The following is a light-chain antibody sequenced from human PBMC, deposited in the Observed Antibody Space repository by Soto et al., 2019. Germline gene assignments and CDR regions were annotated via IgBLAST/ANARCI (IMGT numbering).Light chain of an antibody. V-gene: IGKV1-33*01. CDR1: QDISNS. J-gene: IGKJ1*01. Sequence: DIQMTQSPSSLSASVGDRVTISCQASQDISNSLNWYQQKPGKAPKLLIYDASTLQSGVPSRFSGSGSGTDFTLTISCLQSEDFATYYCQQYYSYPPTFGQGTKVDI. CDR3: QQYYSYPPT. CDR2: DAS.